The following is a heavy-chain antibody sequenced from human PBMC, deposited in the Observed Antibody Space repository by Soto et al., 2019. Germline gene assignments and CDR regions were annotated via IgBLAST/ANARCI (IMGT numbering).Heavy chain of an antibody. D-gene: IGHD4-4*01. Sequence: QVQLVKSGAEVKKPGSSVKVSCKASGGTFSSYAISWVRQAPGQGLEWMGGIIPIFGTANYAQKFQGRVTITADESTSTAYMELSSLRSEDTAVYYCARVPGARPYSNPDEGYYYGMDVWGQGTTVTVSS. V-gene: IGHV1-69*12. CDR1: GGTFSSYA. J-gene: IGHJ6*02. CDR2: IIPIFGTA. CDR3: ARVPGARPYSNPDEGYYYGMDV.